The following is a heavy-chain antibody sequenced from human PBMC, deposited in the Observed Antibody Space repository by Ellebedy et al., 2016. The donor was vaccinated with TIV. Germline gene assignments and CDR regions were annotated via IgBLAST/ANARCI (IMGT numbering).Heavy chain of an antibody. CDR2: LYYSGST. CDR1: GGSISSYY. J-gene: IGHJ4*02. D-gene: IGHD6-13*01. V-gene: IGHV4-59*08. CDR3: ARQSPSKNSWYGDFDY. Sequence: MPGGSLRLSCTVSGGSISSYYWSWIRQPPGKGLAWIGYLYYSGSTNYNPSLKSRVTISVDTSTNQFSLKLSSVTAADTAVYYCARQSPSKNSWYGDFDYWGQGTLVTVSS.